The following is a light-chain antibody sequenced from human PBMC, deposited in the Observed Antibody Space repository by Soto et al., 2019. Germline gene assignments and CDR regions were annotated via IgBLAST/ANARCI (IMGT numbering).Light chain of an antibody. CDR2: SNN. Sequence: QSVVTQPPSVSGTPGQRVTISCSGSSSNIGSNTVNWYQHLPGTAPKLLIYSNNQRPSAVPDRFSGSRSVTSASLAISGLQSEDEGDYYCAAWDDSLNGLVFGGGTKLTVL. J-gene: IGLJ2*01. CDR1: SSNIGSNT. CDR3: AAWDDSLNGLV. V-gene: IGLV1-44*01.